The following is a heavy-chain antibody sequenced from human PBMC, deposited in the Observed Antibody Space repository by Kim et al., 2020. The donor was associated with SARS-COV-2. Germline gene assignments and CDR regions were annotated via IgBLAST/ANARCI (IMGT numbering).Heavy chain of an antibody. V-gene: IGHV1-69*13. CDR1: GGTFSSYA. CDR2: IIPIFGTA. D-gene: IGHD2-2*01. J-gene: IGHJ6*02. CDR3: ARDEGYCSSTSCYAFYYYGMDV. Sequence: SVKVSCKASGGTFSSYAISWVRQAPGQGLEWMGGIIPIFGTANYAQKFQGRVTITADESTSTAYMELSSLRSEDTAVYYCARDEGYCSSTSCYAFYYYGMDVWGQGTTVTVSS.